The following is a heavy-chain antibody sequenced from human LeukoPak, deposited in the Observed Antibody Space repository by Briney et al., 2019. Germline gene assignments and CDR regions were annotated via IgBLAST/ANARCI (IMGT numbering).Heavy chain of an antibody. V-gene: IGHV3-23*01. Sequence: GGSLRLSCAASGFTFSSYAMSWVRQAPGKGLEWVSAISGSGGSTYYADSVKGRFTISRVNSKNTLYLQMNSLRAEDTAVYYCAKHRDIFYYFDYWGQGTLVTVSS. CDR2: ISGSGGST. CDR3: AKHRDIFYYFDY. D-gene: IGHD2-15*01. CDR1: GFTFSSYA. J-gene: IGHJ4*02.